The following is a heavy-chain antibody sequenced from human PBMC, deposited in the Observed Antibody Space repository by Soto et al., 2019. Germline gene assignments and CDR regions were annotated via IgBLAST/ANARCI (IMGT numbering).Heavy chain of an antibody. J-gene: IGHJ4*02. CDR3: AREGLNYDSSGYQDY. D-gene: IGHD3-22*01. CDR2: INAGNGNT. CDR1: GYTFTSYA. V-gene: IGHV1-3*01. Sequence: GASVKVSCKASGYTFTSYAMHWVLQAPGQRLEWMGWINAGNGNTKYSQKFQGRVTITRDTSASTAYMELSSLRSEDTAVYYCAREGLNYDSSGYQDYWGQGTLVTVSS.